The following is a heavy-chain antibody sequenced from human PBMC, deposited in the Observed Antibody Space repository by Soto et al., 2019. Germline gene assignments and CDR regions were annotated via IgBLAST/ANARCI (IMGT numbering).Heavy chain of an antibody. V-gene: IGHV4-39*01. Sequence: PSETLSLTCTASGGSISSSSYYWGWIRQPPGKGLEWIGSIYYSGSTYYKTSLKNRVTISVDTSKNQISLKLSSVTAVDTAVYYCASPKIAFYNWFDPWGQGTLVTISS. CDR2: IYYSGST. D-gene: IGHD3-3*02. J-gene: IGHJ5*02. CDR1: GGSISSSSYY. CDR3: ASPKIAFYNWFDP.